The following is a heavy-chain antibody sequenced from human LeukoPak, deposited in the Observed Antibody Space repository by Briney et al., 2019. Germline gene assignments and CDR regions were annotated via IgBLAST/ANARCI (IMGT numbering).Heavy chain of an antibody. CDR1: GFTFSSYS. CDR3: ARDALYGDHDY. CDR2: ISSSSSYI. J-gene: IGHJ4*02. V-gene: IGHV3-21*01. D-gene: IGHD4-17*01. Sequence: AGGSLRLSCAASGFTFSSYSMNWVRQAPGKGLEWVSSISSSSSYIYYADSVRGRFTISRDNAKNSLYLQMNSLRAEDTAVYYCARDALYGDHDYWGQGTLVTVSS.